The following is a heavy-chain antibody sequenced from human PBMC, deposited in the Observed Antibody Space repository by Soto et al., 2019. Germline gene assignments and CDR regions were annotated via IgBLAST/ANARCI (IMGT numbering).Heavy chain of an antibody. CDR2: IYSGGNT. J-gene: IGHJ3*02. V-gene: IGHV3-53*04. CDR3: ARVETAPGIWGAFDI. Sequence: VQLVESGGGLVQPGGSLRLSCAASGFTVSSNYMSWVRQAPGKGLEWVSVIYSGGNTYYADSVKGRFTISRHNSKNMLYLQMNSLRAEDTAVYYCARVETAPGIWGAFDIGGQGTMVTVSS. D-gene: IGHD2-15*01. CDR1: GFTVSSNY.